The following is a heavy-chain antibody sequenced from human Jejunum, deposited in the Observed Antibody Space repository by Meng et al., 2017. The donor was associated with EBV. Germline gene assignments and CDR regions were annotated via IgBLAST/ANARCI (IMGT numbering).Heavy chain of an antibody. V-gene: IGHV4-4*02. CDR1: GDSISSSNW. D-gene: IGHD3-3*01. J-gene: IGHJ4*02. Sequence: QVQLQEAGPGLVKPSGTPSLTCAVSGDSISSSNWWSWVRQPPGKGLEWIGEIYHSGSTNYNPSVKSRVTISVDKSKNQFSLKLSSVTAADTAVYYCARYGSGYFPALWYWGQGTLVTASS. CDR3: ARYGSGYFPALWY. CDR2: IYHSGST.